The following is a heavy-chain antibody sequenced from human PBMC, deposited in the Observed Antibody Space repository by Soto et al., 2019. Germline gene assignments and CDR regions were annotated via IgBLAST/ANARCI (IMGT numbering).Heavy chain of an antibody. CDR1: GFTFSTYA. V-gene: IGHV3-23*01. J-gene: IGHJ6*01. D-gene: IGHD2-15*01. CDR2: ITSVSNT. CDR3: AKAIGSTNYYYGMNV. Sequence: EVQLLESGGGLVQPGGSLRLSCTVSGFTFSTYAMSWVRQAPGKGLEWVSVITSVSNTYYAGSVKGRFTISRDNSRSTLYLQMNSLRAEDTAVYYCAKAIGSTNYYYGMNVW.